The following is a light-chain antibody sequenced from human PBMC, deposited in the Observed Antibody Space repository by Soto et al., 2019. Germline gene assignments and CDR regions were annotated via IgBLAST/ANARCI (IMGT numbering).Light chain of an antibody. CDR1: QSIRGW. Sequence: DVQMTQSPSTLSASVGDRVTITCRASQSIRGWLAWYQQRPGTAPKLMIYKASTLETGVPSRFSGSGSGTEFTLTINNLQPDDFATYYCQQYAGYSRTFGQGTKVDIK. CDR2: KAS. J-gene: IGKJ1*01. V-gene: IGKV1-5*03. CDR3: QQYAGYSRT.